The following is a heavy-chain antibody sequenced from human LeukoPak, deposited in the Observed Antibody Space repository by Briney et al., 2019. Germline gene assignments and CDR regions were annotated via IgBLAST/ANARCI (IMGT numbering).Heavy chain of an antibody. CDR1: GFTFDDHG. Sequence: GGSLRLSCAASGFTFDDHGMTWVRQAPGKGLEWVSNINWNGATTNYADSVKGGFTISRDNAKNSLYLQMNSLRAEDTAFYYCARLKINHGWKGGMDYWGQGTLVTVSS. J-gene: IGHJ4*02. CDR3: ARLKINHGWKGGMDY. D-gene: IGHD1-1*01. V-gene: IGHV3-20*04. CDR2: INWNGATT.